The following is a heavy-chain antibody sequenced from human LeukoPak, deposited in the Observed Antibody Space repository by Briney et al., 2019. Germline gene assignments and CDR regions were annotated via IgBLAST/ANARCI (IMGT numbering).Heavy chain of an antibody. CDR2: IKQDGSDK. Sequence: GGSLRLSCAASGFTFSSYLMSWVRHAPGKGLEWLANIKQDGSDKYTVASVKGRFTISRENAKNSVYLQINSLRAEDTAVYYCARGDALDFWGQGTLVTVSS. J-gene: IGHJ4*02. D-gene: IGHD2-2*01. CDR3: ARGDALDF. V-gene: IGHV3-7*01. CDR1: GFTFSSYL.